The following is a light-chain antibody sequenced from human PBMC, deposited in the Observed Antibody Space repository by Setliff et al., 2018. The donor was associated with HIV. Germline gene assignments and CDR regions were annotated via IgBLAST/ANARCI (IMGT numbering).Light chain of an antibody. CDR2: YDS. V-gene: IGLV3-21*04. J-gene: IGLJ3*02. CDR1: NIGSKS. CDR3: QVWDSGNDHVV. Sequence: SYELTQPPSVSVAPGNTARITCGANNIGSKSVHWYQQKPGQAPVLVIYYDSDRPSGIPERFSGSNSENTATLTTTRVEAGDEGDYYCQVWDSGNDHVVVGGGTKVTGL.